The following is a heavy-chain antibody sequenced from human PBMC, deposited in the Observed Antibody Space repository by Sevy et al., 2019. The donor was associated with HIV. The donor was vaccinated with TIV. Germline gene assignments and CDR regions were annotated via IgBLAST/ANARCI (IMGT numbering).Heavy chain of an antibody. J-gene: IGHJ4*02. V-gene: IGHV1-18*04. CDR1: GYTFTSYG. Sequence: ASVKVSCKASGYTFTSYGISWVRQAPGQGLEWMGWISAYNGNTNYAQKLQGRVTMTTDTSTSTAYMELRSLRSDDTAVYYCARNPTPYSSGWDGDYWGQGTLVTVSS. D-gene: IGHD6-19*01. CDR3: ARNPTPYSSGWDGDY. CDR2: ISAYNGNT.